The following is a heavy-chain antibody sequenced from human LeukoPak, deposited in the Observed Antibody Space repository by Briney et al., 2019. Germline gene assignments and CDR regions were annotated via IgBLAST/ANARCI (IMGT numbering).Heavy chain of an antibody. V-gene: IGHV1-46*01. J-gene: IGHJ5*02. Sequence: ASVKVSCKASGYTFTSYYMHWVRQAPGQGLEWMGIINPSGGSTSYAQKFQGRVTMTRDTSTSTVYMELSSLRSEDTAVYYCARVLSVAASIPDWFDPWGQGTLVTVSS. D-gene: IGHD2-15*01. CDR1: GYTFTSYY. CDR2: INPSGGST. CDR3: ARVLSVAASIPDWFDP.